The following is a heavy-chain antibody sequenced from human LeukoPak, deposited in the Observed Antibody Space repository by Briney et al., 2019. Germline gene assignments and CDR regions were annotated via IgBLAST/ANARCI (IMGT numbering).Heavy chain of an antibody. CDR3: ARDESDFWSGYSSN. CDR2: INPNSGST. CDR1: GYTFTGYY. Sequence: ASVKVSCKASGYTFTGYYMHWVRQAPGQGLEWMGWINPNSGSTNYAQKFQGRVTMTRDTSISTAYMELSRLRSDDTAVYYCARDESDFWSGYSSNWGQGTLVTVSS. J-gene: IGHJ4*02. V-gene: IGHV1-2*02. D-gene: IGHD3-3*01.